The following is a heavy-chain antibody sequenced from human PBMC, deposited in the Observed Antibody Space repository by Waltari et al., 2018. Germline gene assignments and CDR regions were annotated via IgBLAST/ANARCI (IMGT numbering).Heavy chain of an antibody. Sequence: QVQLVQSGAAVKKPGASVKVSCKVSGCTITELSMHWSRQAPGQGPEWMGGFDPEDGETIYGQKFQGRDTMTEDTSTDTAYMKLSSLTSEDTAVYYCATSRGIAARGWFDPWGQGTLVTVSS. CDR3: ATSRGIAARGWFDP. CDR2: FDPEDGET. CDR1: GCTITELS. D-gene: IGHD6-6*01. V-gene: IGHV1-24*01. J-gene: IGHJ5*02.